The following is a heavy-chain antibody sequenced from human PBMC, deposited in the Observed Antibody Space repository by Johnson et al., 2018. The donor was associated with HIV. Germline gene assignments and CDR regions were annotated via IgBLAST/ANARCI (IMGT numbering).Heavy chain of an antibody. Sequence: QVQLVESGGGLVKPGGSLRLSCTASGFTFRDYYMNWVRQAPGRGLEWVSSLSSSGSTIYYADSVKGRFTVSRDNAKSSLSLQMNSLRVEDTAMYYCARSDYYDSGAFDIWGQGTMVTVSS. D-gene: IGHD3-22*01. CDR1: GFTFRDYY. CDR2: LSSSGSTI. CDR3: ARSDYYDSGAFDI. V-gene: IGHV3-11*04. J-gene: IGHJ3*02.